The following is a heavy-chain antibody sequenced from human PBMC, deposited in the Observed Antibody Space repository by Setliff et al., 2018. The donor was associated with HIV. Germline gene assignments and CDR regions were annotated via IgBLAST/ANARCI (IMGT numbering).Heavy chain of an antibody. Sequence: GGSLRLSCAGSGFRFSESVMHWVRQAPGEGLEWVAVISGDGSLQYYAESVKGRFTISRDNSKSTLYLQMNSLRAEDTAVYYCSRVGTLINSPWDYFDFWGQGTLVTVSS. CDR3: SRVGTLINSPWDYFDF. CDR2: ISGDGSLQ. J-gene: IGHJ4*02. D-gene: IGHD1-1*01. CDR1: GFRFSESV. V-gene: IGHV3-30*04.